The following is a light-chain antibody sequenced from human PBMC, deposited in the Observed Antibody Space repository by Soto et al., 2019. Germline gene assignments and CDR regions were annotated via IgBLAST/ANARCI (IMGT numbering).Light chain of an antibody. CDR2: TNN. CDR3: ATWDDSLNARGV. J-gene: IGLJ3*02. CDR1: RSNIGNNA. Sequence: QLVLTQPPSASGTPGQRVTISCSGSRSNIGNNAVTWYQQFPGTAPKLLIYTNNQRPSGVPDRFCGSKSGTSASLAISGLQSEDEADCYCATWDDSLNARGVFGGGTKLTVL. V-gene: IGLV1-44*01.